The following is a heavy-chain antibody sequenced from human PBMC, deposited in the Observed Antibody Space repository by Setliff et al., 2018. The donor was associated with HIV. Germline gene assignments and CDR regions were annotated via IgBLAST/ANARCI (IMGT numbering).Heavy chain of an antibody. Sequence: ASVKVSCKASGYTFTGYYMHWVRQAPGQGLEWMGWINPNSGGTNYAQKFQGRVTMTRDTSISTVYMELGRLRSDDTAVYYCARVRYCGGDCYPDAFDIWGQGTMVTVSS. V-gene: IGHV1-2*02. D-gene: IGHD2-21*02. CDR2: INPNSGGT. J-gene: IGHJ3*02. CDR1: GYTFTGYY. CDR3: ARVRYCGGDCYPDAFDI.